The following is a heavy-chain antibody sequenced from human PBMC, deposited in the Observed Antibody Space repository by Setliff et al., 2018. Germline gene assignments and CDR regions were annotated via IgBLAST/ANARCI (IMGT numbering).Heavy chain of an antibody. V-gene: IGHV3-11*01. CDR1: GFTFTYYS. D-gene: IGHD2-2*03. J-gene: IGHJ5*02. CDR3: ARDGYPGTS. Sequence: PGGSLRLSCEASGFTFTYYSMSWVRQAPGKGLEWISYISSGSNSIYYADSVKGRFAISRDNARNSLYLQMNSLRVEDTAVYYCARDGYPGTSWGQGTLVTSPQ. CDR2: ISSGSNSI.